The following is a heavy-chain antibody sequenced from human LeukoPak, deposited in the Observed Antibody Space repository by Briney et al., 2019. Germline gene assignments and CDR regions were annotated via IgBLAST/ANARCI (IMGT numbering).Heavy chain of an antibody. J-gene: IGHJ4*02. V-gene: IGHV3-48*03. CDR1: GFTFSSYE. Sequence: GGSLRLSCAASGFTFSSYEMNWVRQAPGKGLEWVSYISSSGSTIYYADSVKGRFTISRDNAKNSLYLQMNSLRAEDTAVYYCARDLGRYSSRNTPRGYFDYWGQGTLVTVSS. CDR3: ARDLGRYSSRNTPRGYFDY. CDR2: ISSSGSTI. D-gene: IGHD6-19*01.